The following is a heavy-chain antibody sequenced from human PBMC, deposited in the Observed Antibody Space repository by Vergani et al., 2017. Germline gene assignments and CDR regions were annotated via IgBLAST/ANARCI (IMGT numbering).Heavy chain of an antibody. Sequence: QVQLQQWGAGLLKPSETLSLTCAVYGGSFSGYYWSWIRQPPGKGLEWIGEINHSGSTNYNPSLKSRVTISVDTSKNQFSLKLSSVTAADTAVYYCASLSGGKFDYWGQGTLVTVSS. CDR1: GGSFSGYY. V-gene: IGHV4-34*01. CDR2: INHSGST. J-gene: IGHJ4*02. D-gene: IGHD1-26*01. CDR3: ASLSGGKFDY.